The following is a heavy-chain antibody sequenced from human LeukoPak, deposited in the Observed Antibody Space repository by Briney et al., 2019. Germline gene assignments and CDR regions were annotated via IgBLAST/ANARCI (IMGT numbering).Heavy chain of an antibody. CDR2: ISSSSSYI. J-gene: IGHJ6*02. Sequence: PGGSLRLSCAASGFTFSSYGMHWVRQAPGKGLEWVSSISSSSSYIYYADSVKGRFTISRDNAKNSLYLQMNSLRAEDTAVYYCARDQVAGTYYGMDVWGQGTTVTVSS. D-gene: IGHD6-19*01. V-gene: IGHV3-21*01. CDR3: ARDQVAGTYYGMDV. CDR1: GFTFSSYG.